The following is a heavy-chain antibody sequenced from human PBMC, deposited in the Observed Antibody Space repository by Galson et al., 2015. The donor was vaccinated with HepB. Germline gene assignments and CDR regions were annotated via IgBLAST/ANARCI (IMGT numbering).Heavy chain of an antibody. CDR3: IYSAGDC. J-gene: IGHJ4*02. CDR1: GSTFSGRW. Sequence: SLRLSCAASGSTFSGRWMGWVRQAPGKGPEWVANINRDGSERYYADSVRGRFLISRDNAKNSLYLQMNSLRVEDTAVYFCIYSAGDCWGQGTLVTVSS. V-gene: IGHV3-7*03. D-gene: IGHD4-11*01. CDR2: INRDGSER.